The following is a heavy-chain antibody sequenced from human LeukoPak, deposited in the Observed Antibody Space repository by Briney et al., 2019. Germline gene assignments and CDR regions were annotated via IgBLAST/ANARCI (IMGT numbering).Heavy chain of an antibody. J-gene: IGHJ4*02. Sequence: ASVKVSCKASGYTFTSYGISWVRQAPGQGLEWMGWISAYNGNTNYAQKLQGRVTMTTDTSASTAYMELRSLRSDDTAVYYCARWGYSSSWYEGGYWGQGTLVTVSS. CDR2: ISAYNGNT. CDR3: ARWGYSSSWYEGGY. CDR1: GYTFTSYG. V-gene: IGHV1-18*01. D-gene: IGHD6-13*01.